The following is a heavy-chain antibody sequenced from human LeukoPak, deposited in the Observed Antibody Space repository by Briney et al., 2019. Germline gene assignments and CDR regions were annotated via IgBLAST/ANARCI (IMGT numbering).Heavy chain of an antibody. CDR3: ARDLSYQPLPVWY. V-gene: IGHV1-2*02. Sequence: GASVKVSCKASGYTFTGYYMNWVRQAPGQGLEWMGWINPNSGGTNYAQKFQGRVTMTRDTSISTAYMELSRLRSDDTAVYYCARDLSYQPLPVWYWGQGTLVTVSS. CDR1: GYTFTGYY. D-gene: IGHD2-2*01. CDR2: INPNSGGT. J-gene: IGHJ4*02.